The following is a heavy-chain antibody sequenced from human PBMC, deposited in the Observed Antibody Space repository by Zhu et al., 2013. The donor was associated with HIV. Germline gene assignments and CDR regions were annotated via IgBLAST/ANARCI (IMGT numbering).Heavy chain of an antibody. CDR1: GYTFTNSY. Sequence: QVQLEQSGAEVKKPGASVKISCKASGYTFTNSYMHWVRQAPGQGLEWMGMINPSGGSTNSAQKFQGRVTLTRDTSTSTAYMELSSLTSDDTAVYFCARSFLAYPTSYGFDFWGQGTLITVSS. CDR3: ARSFLAYPTSYGFDF. V-gene: IGHV1-46*01. J-gene: IGHJ4*02. CDR2: INPSGGST. D-gene: IGHD3-10*01.